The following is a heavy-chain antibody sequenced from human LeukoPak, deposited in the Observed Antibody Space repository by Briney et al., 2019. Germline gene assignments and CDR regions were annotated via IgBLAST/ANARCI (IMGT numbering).Heavy chain of an antibody. CDR1: EFSITAYS. CDR3: ARAGFTFSDYFGSFFDY. V-gene: IGHV3-48*01. CDR2: ISSSSSTL. Sequence: GGSLRLSCVASEFSITAYSMNWVRQAPGKGLEWVSHISSSSSTLYYADSVKGRFTISRDNAKNSLYLQMNSLRAEDTAVYYCARAGFTFSDYFGSFFDYWGQGTLVTVSS. D-gene: IGHD3-10*01. J-gene: IGHJ4*02.